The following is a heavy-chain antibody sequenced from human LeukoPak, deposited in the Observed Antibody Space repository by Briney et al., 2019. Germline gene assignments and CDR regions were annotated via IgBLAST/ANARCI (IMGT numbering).Heavy chain of an antibody. CDR1: GGSISSGGYS. J-gene: IGHJ5*02. CDR3: ARDNLAYDSSGYYGSRWLDP. CDR2: IYHSGST. V-gene: IGHV4-30-2*01. Sequence: PSQTLSLTCAVSGGSISSGGYSWSWIRQPPGKGLEWIGYIYHSGSTYYNPSLKSRVTISVDRSKNQFSLKLSSVTAADTAVYYCARDNLAYDSSGYYGSRWLDPWGQGTLVTVSS. D-gene: IGHD3-22*01.